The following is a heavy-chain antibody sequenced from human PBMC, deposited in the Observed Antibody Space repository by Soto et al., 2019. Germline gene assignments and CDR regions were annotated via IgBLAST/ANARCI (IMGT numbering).Heavy chain of an antibody. D-gene: IGHD2-21*02. V-gene: IGHV2-5*02. CDR3: AHSRCGGDCLQSYSSHYYYGMDV. CDR2: IYWDDDK. CDR1: GFSLSTGGVG. J-gene: IGHJ6*02. Sequence: QITLKESGPTLVKPTQTLTLTCTFSGFSLSTGGVGVGWIRQPPGKALEWLALIYWDDDKRYSPSLKSRLTITKDTSKNQVVLTMTNMDPVDTGTYYCAHSRCGGDCLQSYSSHYYYGMDVWGQGTTVPVSS.